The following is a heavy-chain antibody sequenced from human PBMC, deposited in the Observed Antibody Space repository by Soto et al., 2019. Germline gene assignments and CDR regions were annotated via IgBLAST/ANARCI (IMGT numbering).Heavy chain of an antibody. D-gene: IGHD6-19*01. Sequence: QVQLVQSGAEVKKPGSSVKVSCKASGGTFSSYTISWVRQAPGQGLEWMGRIIPILGIANYAQKFQGRVTITADKSTSTAYMELSSLRSEDTAVYYCARGGIAVAGKGLGWYFDLWGRGTLVTVSS. J-gene: IGHJ2*01. CDR3: ARGGIAVAGKGLGWYFDL. V-gene: IGHV1-69*02. CDR1: GGTFSSYT. CDR2: IIPILGIA.